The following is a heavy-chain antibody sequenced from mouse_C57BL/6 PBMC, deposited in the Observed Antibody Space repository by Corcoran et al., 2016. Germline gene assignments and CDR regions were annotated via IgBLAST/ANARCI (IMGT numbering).Heavy chain of an antibody. D-gene: IGHD1-1*01. CDR3: ARRDYGSSYPHYFDY. J-gene: IGHJ2*01. V-gene: IGHV1-26*01. Sequence: EVQLQQSGPELVKPGASVKISCKASGYTFTDYYMNWVKQSHGKSLEWIGDINPNNGGTSYNQKFKGKATLTVDKSSSTAYMELRSLTSEDSAVYYCARRDYGSSYPHYFDYWGQGTTLTVSS. CDR1: GYTFTDYY. CDR2: INPNNGGT.